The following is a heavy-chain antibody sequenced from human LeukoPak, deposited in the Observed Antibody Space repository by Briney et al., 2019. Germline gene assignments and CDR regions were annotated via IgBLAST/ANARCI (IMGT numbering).Heavy chain of an antibody. V-gene: IGHV3-53*01. Sequence: GGSLRLSCVVSGFTFSRETMGWVRQAPGKGLEWVSVLYRGGSTYYADSVKGRFTISRDNSKNTLYLQMNSLRAEDTAVYYCAREVVVIKTGLFDYWGQGTLVTVSS. CDR1: GFTFSRET. J-gene: IGHJ4*02. CDR3: AREVVVIKTGLFDY. D-gene: IGHD3-22*01. CDR2: LYRGGST.